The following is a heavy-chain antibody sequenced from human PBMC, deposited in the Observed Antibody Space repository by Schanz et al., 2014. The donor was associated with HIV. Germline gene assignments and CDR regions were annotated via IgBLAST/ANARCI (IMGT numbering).Heavy chain of an antibody. CDR1: GFTLSSYW. Sequence: AQLVESGGGVVQPGGSLRLSCAASGFTLSSYWMNWVRQAPGKGLEWVANIKQDGSEKHYVDSVKGRFTISRDNAQNSLYLQMNSLRAEDTAVYYCARAGQLALEQGWGNYYYYYYYGMDVWGQGTTVTVSS. J-gene: IGHJ6*02. CDR3: ARAGQLALEQGWGNYYYYYYYGMDV. D-gene: IGHD1-7*01. CDR2: IKQDGSEK. V-gene: IGHV3-7*01.